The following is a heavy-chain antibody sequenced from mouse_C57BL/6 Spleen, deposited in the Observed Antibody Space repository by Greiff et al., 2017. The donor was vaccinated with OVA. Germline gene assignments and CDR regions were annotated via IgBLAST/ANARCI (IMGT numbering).Heavy chain of an antibody. J-gene: IGHJ1*03. CDR1: GYTFTSYD. CDR2: IYPRDGST. V-gene: IGHV1-85*01. CDR3: AIPYYSNLYWYFDV. Sequence: QVQLQQSGPELVKPGASVTLSCKASGYTFTSYDINWVKQRPGQGLEWIGWIYPRDGSTKYTEKFKGKATLTVDTTSSTAYMELHSLTSEDSAVYFCAIPYYSNLYWYFDVWGTGTTVTVSS. D-gene: IGHD2-5*01.